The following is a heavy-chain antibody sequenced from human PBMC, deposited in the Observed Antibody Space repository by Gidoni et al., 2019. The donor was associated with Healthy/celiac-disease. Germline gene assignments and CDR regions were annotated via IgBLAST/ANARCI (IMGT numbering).Heavy chain of an antibody. CDR1: GFTFSNHA. D-gene: IGHD6-19*01. V-gene: IGHV3-23*01. J-gene: IGHJ4*02. CDR3: VPVAGTGF. CDR2: ISDSSSST. Sequence: EVQLLESGGGLVKPGGSLSVSCEASGFTFSNHAMSWVRQAPGKGLEWVSAISDSSSSTYYADSVKGRFTIFRDNSKNMLYLQMNSLRVEDTAVYYCVPVAGTGFWGQGTLVTVSS.